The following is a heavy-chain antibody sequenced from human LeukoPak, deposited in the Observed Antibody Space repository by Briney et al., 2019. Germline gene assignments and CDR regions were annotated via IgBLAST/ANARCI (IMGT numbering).Heavy chain of an antibody. Sequence: GGSLRLSCAASGSTFSSYGMHWVRQAPGKGLEWVAVIWYDGSNKYYADSVKGRFTISRDNSKNTLYLQMNSLRAEDTAVYYCARDPRRYCSSTSCYYYYYYYMDVWGKGTTVTVSS. J-gene: IGHJ6*03. CDR3: ARDPRRYCSSTSCYYYYYYYMDV. D-gene: IGHD2-2*01. CDR2: IWYDGSNK. CDR1: GSTFSSYG. V-gene: IGHV3-33*01.